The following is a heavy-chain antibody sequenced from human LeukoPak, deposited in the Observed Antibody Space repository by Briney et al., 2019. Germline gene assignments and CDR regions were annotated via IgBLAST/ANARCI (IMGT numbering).Heavy chain of an antibody. CDR1: GYTFTSYY. D-gene: IGHD3-16*01. V-gene: IGHV1-46*01. CDR2: INPSGGST. CDR3: ARSDVWGELHLDY. Sequence: ASVKVSCKASGYTFTSYYMHWVRQAPGQGLEWMGIINPSGGSTSYAQKFQGRGTMTTDRSTSTAYMELRSLTSDDTAVYYCARSDVWGELHLDYWGQGTLVTVSS. J-gene: IGHJ4*02.